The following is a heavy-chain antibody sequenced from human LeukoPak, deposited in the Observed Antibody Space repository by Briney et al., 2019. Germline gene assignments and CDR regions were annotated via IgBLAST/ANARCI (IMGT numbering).Heavy chain of an antibody. J-gene: IGHJ4*02. CDR1: GFTFSSYS. Sequence: PGGSLRLSCAASGFTFSSYSMNWVRQAPGKGLEWVSSISSSSYIYYADSVKGRFTISRDNAKNSLYLQMNSLRAEDTAVYYCAREGPTVTMDYWGQGTLVTVSS. V-gene: IGHV3-21*01. CDR3: AREGPTVTMDY. D-gene: IGHD4-17*01. CDR2: ISSSSYI.